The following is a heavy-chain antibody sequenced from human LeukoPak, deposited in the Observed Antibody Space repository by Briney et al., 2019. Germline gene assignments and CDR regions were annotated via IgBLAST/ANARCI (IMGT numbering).Heavy chain of an antibody. V-gene: IGHV4-34*01. J-gene: IGHJ4*02. CDR2: ISHSGSTS. D-gene: IGHD5-12*01. Sequence: ASETLSLTCAVYGESFSGYFWNWIRQPPGKGLEWIGEISHSGSTSNHNPSLKSRVTMSVDTSKNQFSLKLSSVTAADTAVYYCARKSGYARDYWGQGNLVTVSS. CDR1: GESFSGYF. CDR3: ARKSGYARDY.